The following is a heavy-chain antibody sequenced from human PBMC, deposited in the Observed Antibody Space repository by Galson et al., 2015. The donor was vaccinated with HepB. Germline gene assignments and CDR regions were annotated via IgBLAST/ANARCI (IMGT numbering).Heavy chain of an antibody. CDR3: ARDLNDSSGYYLSDWYFDL. D-gene: IGHD3-22*01. CDR1: GYTFTSCG. CDR2: ISAYNGNT. J-gene: IGHJ2*01. V-gene: IGHV1-18*01. Sequence: SVKVSCKASGYTFTSCGISWVRQAPGQGLEWMGWISAYNGNTNYAQKLQGRVTMTTDTSTSTAYMELRSLRSDDTAVYYCARDLNDSSGYYLSDWYFDLWGRGTLVTVSS.